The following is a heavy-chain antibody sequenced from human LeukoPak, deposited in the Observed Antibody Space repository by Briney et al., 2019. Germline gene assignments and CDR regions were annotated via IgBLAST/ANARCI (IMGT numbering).Heavy chain of an antibody. CDR1: GGSISSGDYY. J-gene: IGHJ4*02. V-gene: IGHV4-30-4*02. Sequence: SETLSLTCTVSGGSISSGDYYWTWIRQPPGKGLEWIGYIYYSGSAYYNPSLKSRVTISVDTYKSQFSLKLSSVTAADTAVYYCARVIAAAGTDPYYFDYWGQGTLVTVSS. CDR3: ARVIAAAGTDPYYFDY. D-gene: IGHD6-13*01. CDR2: IYYSGSA.